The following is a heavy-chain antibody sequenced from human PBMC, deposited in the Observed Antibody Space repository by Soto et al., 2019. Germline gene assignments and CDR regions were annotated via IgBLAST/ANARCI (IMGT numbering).Heavy chain of an antibody. V-gene: IGHV5-51*01. Sequence: GESLKISCKGSEYSFTSYWIVWVRQMPGKGLEWMGLIYPGDSETRYSPSFQGRVAISADKSISTAYLQWSSLKASDTAMYYCARRKYGGNSGPHGFDVWGQGTMVTVSS. D-gene: IGHD2-21*02. CDR1: EYSFTSYW. J-gene: IGHJ3*01. CDR3: ARRKYGGNSGPHGFDV. CDR2: IYPGDSET.